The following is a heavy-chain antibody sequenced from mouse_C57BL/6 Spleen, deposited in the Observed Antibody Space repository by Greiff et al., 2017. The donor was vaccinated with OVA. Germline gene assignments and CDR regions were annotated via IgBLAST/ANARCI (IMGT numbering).Heavy chain of an antibody. D-gene: IGHD2-1*01. CDR3: ARRGDELPHFDY. CDR1: GYTFTDYY. Sequence: EVQLQQSGPVLVKPGASVKMSCKASGYTFTDYYMNWVKQSHGKSLEWIGVINPYNGGTSYNQKFKGKATLTVDKSSSTAYMELNSLTSEDSAVYYCARRGDELPHFDYWGQGTTLTVSS. V-gene: IGHV1-19*01. CDR2: INPYNGGT. J-gene: IGHJ2*01.